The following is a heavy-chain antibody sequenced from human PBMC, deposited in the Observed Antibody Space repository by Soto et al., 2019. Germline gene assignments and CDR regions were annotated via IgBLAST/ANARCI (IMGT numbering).Heavy chain of an antibody. J-gene: IGHJ4*02. D-gene: IGHD3-16*01. Sequence: QVQLAQSGAEVKKPGTSLRLSCVGSGFTFRSYVIHWVRQAPGKGLEWVALTSYDGSNNFYGDSVKGRFTISRHNSRNTVELQMDSLTFEDTALYYCARWGTTGGLDVWGQGTLVSVS. CDR1: GFTFRSYV. V-gene: IGHV3-33*05. CDR2: TSYDGSNN. CDR3: ARWGTTGGLDV.